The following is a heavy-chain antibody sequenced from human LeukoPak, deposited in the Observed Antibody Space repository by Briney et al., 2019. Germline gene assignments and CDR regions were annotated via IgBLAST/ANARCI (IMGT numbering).Heavy chain of an antibody. Sequence: PSETLSLTCTVSGDSISSGDYYWSWIRQPAGKGLEWIGRISSSGSTNYNPSLKSRVTISVDTSKNQFSLKLSSVTAADTAVYYCARRGYCSSTSCSSGAFDIWGQGTMVTVSS. J-gene: IGHJ3*02. V-gene: IGHV4-61*02. D-gene: IGHD2-2*01. CDR1: GDSISSGDYY. CDR2: ISSSGST. CDR3: ARRGYCSSTSCSSGAFDI.